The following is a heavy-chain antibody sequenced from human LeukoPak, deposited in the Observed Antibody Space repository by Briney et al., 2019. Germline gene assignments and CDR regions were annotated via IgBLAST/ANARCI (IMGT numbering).Heavy chain of an antibody. D-gene: IGHD6-13*01. Sequence: GGSLRLSCAASGFTFSSYEMNWVRQAPGKGLEWVSYISSSGSTIYYADSVKGRFTISRDNAKNSLYLQMNSLRAEDTAVYYCARGHLYSSSWYGESVGRWFDPWGQGPWSPSPQ. V-gene: IGHV3-48*03. CDR1: GFTFSSYE. CDR3: ARGHLYSSSWYGESVGRWFDP. CDR2: ISSSGSTI. J-gene: IGHJ5*02.